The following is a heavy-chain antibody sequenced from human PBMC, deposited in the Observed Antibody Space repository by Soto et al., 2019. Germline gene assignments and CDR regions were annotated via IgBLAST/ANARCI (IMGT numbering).Heavy chain of an antibody. D-gene: IGHD3-9*01. J-gene: IGHJ6*02. Sequence: PGGSLRLSCAASGFTFSSYSMNWVRQAPGKGLEWFSSISSSSSYIYYADSVKGRFTISRDNAKNSLYLQMNSLRAEDTAVYYCARDLIGSYDILTGYYFYYGMDVWGQGTTVTVSS. CDR3: ARDLIGSYDILTGYYFYYGMDV. V-gene: IGHV3-21*01. CDR2: ISSSSSYI. CDR1: GFTFSSYS.